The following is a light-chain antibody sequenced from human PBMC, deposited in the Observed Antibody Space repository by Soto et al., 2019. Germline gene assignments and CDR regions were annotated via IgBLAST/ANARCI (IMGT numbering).Light chain of an antibody. J-gene: IGLJ1*01. CDR1: SSDVGGYNY. CDR3: SSYTTSNTRQIV. V-gene: IGLV2-14*03. CDR2: DVT. Sequence: QSVLTQPASVSGSPEQSITISCTGTSSDVGGYNYVSWYQHHPGKAPELIIYDVTNRPSGVSNPFSGSKSGNTASLTISGLQPEDEADYYCSSYTTSNTRQIVFGTGTKVTVL.